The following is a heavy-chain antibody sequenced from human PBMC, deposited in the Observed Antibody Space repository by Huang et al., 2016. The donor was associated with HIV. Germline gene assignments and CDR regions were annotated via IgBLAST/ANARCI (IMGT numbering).Heavy chain of an antibody. CDR3: ARQGVGDFVVEPTGLGAFDI. V-gene: IGHV5-51*01. Sequence: EVQLVQSGAVVKKPGESLKISCKGSGYTFKGYWIGWVRQMPWKGLEWVGSISPGDSDTTYSPSFQGQVTISADKSISTAYLRWSGLKASDTAMYYCARQGVGDFVVEPTGLGAFDIWGQGTMVTVSS. CDR2: ISPGDSDT. CDR1: GYTFKGYW. J-gene: IGHJ3*02. D-gene: IGHD2-2*01.